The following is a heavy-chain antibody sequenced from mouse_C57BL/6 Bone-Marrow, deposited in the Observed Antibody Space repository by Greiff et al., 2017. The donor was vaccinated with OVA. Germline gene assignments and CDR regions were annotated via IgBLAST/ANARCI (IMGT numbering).Heavy chain of an antibody. D-gene: IGHD1-1*01. CDR3: ARREPSYCGSSPLYY. CDR1: GYTFTSYW. V-gene: IGHV1-59*01. Sequence: QVQLQQPGAELVRPGTSVKLSCKASGYTFTSYWMHWVKQRPGQGLEWIGVIDPSDSYTNYNQKFKGKATLTVDTSSSTAYMQLSSLTSEDSAVYYCARREPSYCGSSPLYYWGQGTTLTVSS. CDR2: IDPSDSYT. J-gene: IGHJ2*01.